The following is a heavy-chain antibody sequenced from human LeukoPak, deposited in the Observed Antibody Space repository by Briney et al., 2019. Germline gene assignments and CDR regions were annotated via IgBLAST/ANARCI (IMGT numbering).Heavy chain of an antibody. D-gene: IGHD6-13*01. J-gene: IGHJ4*02. CDR2: ISSSGSTI. CDR3: AGRGYSSSWYFDY. V-gene: IGHV3-11*04. Sequence: TGGSLRLSCAASGFTFSDYYMSWIRQAPGKGLEWVSYISSSGSTIYYADSVKGRFTISRDNAKNSLYLQMNSLRAEDTAVYYCAGRGYSSSWYFDYWGQGTLVTVSS. CDR1: GFTFSDYY.